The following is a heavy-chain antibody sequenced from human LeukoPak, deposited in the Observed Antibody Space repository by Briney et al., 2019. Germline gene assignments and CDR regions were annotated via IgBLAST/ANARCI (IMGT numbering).Heavy chain of an antibody. CDR3: ARVGIVVVPAAPKYYMDV. CDR2: ISYDGSNK. Sequence: GGSQRLSCAASGFTFSSYAMHWVRQAPGKGLEWVAVISYDGSNKYYADSVKGRFTISRDNAKNSLYLQMNSLRAEDTAVYYCARVGIVVVPAAPKYYMDVWGKGTTLTVSS. CDR1: GFTFSSYA. J-gene: IGHJ6*03. V-gene: IGHV3-30-3*01. D-gene: IGHD2-2*01.